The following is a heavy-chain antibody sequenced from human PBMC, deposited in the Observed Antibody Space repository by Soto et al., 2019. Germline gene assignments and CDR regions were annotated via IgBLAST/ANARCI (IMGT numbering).Heavy chain of an antibody. CDR3: ARTPNNYYGMDV. CDR1: GGSIRNDY. V-gene: IGHV4-59*12. Sequence: ETLSLTFTVAGGSIRNDYWTLIRQPPGKGLEWIGYIYDNGGSNYNPSLKSRVTMSVDTSKNQYSLKLSSVTAADTAVYYCARTPNNYYGMDVWGQGTTVTVSS. CDR2: IYDNGGS. D-gene: IGHD7-27*01. J-gene: IGHJ6*02.